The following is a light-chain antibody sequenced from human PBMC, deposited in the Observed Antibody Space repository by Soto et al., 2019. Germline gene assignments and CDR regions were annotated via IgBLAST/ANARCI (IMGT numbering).Light chain of an antibody. V-gene: IGLV2-8*01. Sequence: QSVLTQPPSASGSPGQSVTISCTGTSSVVGGYNYVSWYQQHPGKAPKLMIYEVSKRPSGVPDRLSGSKSGNTASLTVSGLQVEDEADYYCASYTGSDTLVFGGGTKVTVL. CDR1: SSVVGGYNY. CDR2: EVS. CDR3: ASYTGSDTLV. J-gene: IGLJ2*01.